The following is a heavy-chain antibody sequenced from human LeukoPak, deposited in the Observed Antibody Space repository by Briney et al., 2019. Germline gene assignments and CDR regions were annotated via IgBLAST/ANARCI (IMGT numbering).Heavy chain of an antibody. J-gene: IGHJ4*02. D-gene: IGHD3-10*01. CDR3: ARAYYYGSGSYGLDY. CDR2: IHYSGAT. Sequence: PSETLSLTCTVSGDSISGYFWSWIRQTPGKGLEWIGYIHYSGATNYNPSLKSRLTISVDASKNQFSLKLTSVTAADTAVYYCARAYYYGSGSYGLDYWGQGTLVTVSS. CDR1: GDSISGYF. V-gene: IGHV4-59*01.